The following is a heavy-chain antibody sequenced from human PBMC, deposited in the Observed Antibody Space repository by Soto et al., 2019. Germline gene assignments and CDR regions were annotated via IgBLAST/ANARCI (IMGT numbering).Heavy chain of an antibody. CDR1: GFTFNSAW. Sequence: EVQLVESGGGLVQPGGSLRLSCSVSGFTFNSAWMSWVRQAPGKGLEWVVNINQDGNEKFYVDSVMGRFTISRDNAKNSLLLQMNSLRVEDTAVYYCASTPVAARYLDYWGRGTLVTVSS. D-gene: IGHD6-6*01. J-gene: IGHJ4*02. CDR3: ASTPVAARYLDY. CDR2: INQDGNEK. V-gene: IGHV3-7*01.